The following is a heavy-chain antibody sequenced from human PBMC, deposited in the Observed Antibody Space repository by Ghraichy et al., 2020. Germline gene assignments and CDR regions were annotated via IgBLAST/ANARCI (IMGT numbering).Heavy chain of an antibody. CDR1: GGSFSGYY. Sequence: SETLSLTCAVYGGSFSGYYWSWIRQPPGKGLEWIGEINHSGSTNYNPSLKSRVTISVDTSKNQFSLKLSSVTAADTAVYYCARNAYMVRGVPFDYWGQGTLVTVSS. D-gene: IGHD3-10*01. CDR3: ARNAYMVRGVPFDY. V-gene: IGHV4-34*01. CDR2: INHSGST. J-gene: IGHJ4*02.